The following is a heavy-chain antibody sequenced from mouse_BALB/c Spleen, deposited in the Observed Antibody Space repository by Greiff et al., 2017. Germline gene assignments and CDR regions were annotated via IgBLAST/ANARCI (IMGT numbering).Heavy chain of an antibody. CDR1: GYAFSSYW. Sequence: VQLQQSGAELVRPGSSVKISCKASGYAFSSYWMNWVKQRPGQGLEWIGQIYPGDGDTNYNVKFKGKATLTADKSSSTAYMQLSSLTSEDSAVYFCATTVVATRYFDVWGAGTTVTVSS. J-gene: IGHJ1*01. CDR3: ATTVVATRYFDV. CDR2: IYPGDGDT. D-gene: IGHD1-1*01. V-gene: IGHV1-80*01.